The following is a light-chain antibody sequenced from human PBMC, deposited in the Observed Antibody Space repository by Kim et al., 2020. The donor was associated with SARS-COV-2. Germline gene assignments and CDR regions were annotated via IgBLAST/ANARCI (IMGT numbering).Light chain of an antibody. J-gene: IGLJ2*01. Sequence: SYELTQPPSVSVSPGQTASITCSGDKLGDKYACWYQQKPGQSPVLVIYQDSKRPSGIPERFSGSNSGNTATLTISGTQAMDEADYYCQAWDSSTRVFGGGTQLTFL. CDR3: QAWDSSTRV. CDR2: QDS. V-gene: IGLV3-1*01. CDR1: KLGDKY.